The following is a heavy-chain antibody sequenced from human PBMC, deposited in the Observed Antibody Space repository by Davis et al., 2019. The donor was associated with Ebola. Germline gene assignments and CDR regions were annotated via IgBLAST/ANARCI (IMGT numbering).Heavy chain of an antibody. Sequence: GESLKISCAASGFTFSSYAMHWVRQAPGKGLKWVAFISYDGSLKYSADSVRGRFTISRDNSKNTLYLQMNSLRAEDTAVYSCASFEQLLQGLGGYWGQGTLVTVSS. CDR2: ISYDGSLK. CDR1: GFTFSSYA. D-gene: IGHD6-13*01. CDR3: ASFEQLLQGLGGY. J-gene: IGHJ4*02. V-gene: IGHV3-30*04.